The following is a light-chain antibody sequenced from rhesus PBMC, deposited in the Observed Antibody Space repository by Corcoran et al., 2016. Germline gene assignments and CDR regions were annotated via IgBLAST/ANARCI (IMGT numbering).Light chain of an antibody. V-gene: IGKV1-22*01. CDR1: QSISSW. CDR2: KAS. J-gene: IGKJ1*01. CDR3: LQYSSSPRT. Sequence: DIQMTQSPSSLSASVGDTVTITCRASQSISSWLDWYQQKPGKAPKLLIYKASSWQSGVPSRFSGIGSGTDFTLTISSLQPEDFATYYCLQYSSSPRTFGQGTKVEIK.